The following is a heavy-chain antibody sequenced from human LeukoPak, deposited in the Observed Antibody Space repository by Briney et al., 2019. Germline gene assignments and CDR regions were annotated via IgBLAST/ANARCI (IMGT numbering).Heavy chain of an antibody. V-gene: IGHV4-38-2*02. Sequence: SETLSLTCTVSGYSNSSGYYWGWIRQPPGKGLEWIGTIHHSGNTYYNSSLKSRATISVDTSKNQFSLKLNSVTAADAAMYYCARDRDPGVWALESWGQGTMVTVSS. J-gene: IGHJ3*02. D-gene: IGHD2-21*01. CDR2: IHHSGNT. CDR1: GYSNSSGYY. CDR3: ARDRDPGVWALES.